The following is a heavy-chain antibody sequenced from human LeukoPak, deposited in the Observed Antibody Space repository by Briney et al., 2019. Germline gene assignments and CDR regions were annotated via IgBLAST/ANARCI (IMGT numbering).Heavy chain of an antibody. CDR1: GFTFSSYG. CDR2: LSYEGSNK. Sequence: PGGSLRLSCAAFGFTFSSYGMRWVRQAPGKGLEGVAVLSYEGSNKYYADPVKGRFTSSRDNSKNPLYLQMNSLRAEDTAVYYCANLIDFDYWGQGTLVTVSS. J-gene: IGHJ4*02. D-gene: IGHD3-16*01. CDR3: ANLIDFDY. V-gene: IGHV3-30*18.